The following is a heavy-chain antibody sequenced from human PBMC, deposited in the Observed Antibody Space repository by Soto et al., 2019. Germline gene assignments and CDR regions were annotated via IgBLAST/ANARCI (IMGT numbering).Heavy chain of an antibody. CDR2: INPNSGGT. CDR1: ASTFTGYY. D-gene: IGHD2-2*01. Sequence: ASLKVSCQTSASTFTGYYVHWLRESPGQGHEWMGWINPNSGGTNYAQKFQGRVTMTRDTSISTAYMDLIRLRSDDTAVYYCARARYCSSASCYKFDYWGQGTLVTVSS. V-gene: IGHV1-2*02. J-gene: IGHJ4*02. CDR3: ARARYCSSASCYKFDY.